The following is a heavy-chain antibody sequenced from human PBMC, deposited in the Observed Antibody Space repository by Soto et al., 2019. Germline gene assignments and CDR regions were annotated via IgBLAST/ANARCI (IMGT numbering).Heavy chain of an antibody. D-gene: IGHD6-13*01. J-gene: IGHJ3*02. CDR2: ISSSSSYI. CDR3: ARVWEAAASKEAFDI. Sequence: GSLRLSCAASGFTFSSYSMNWVRQAPGKGLEWVSSISSSSSYIYYADSVKGRFTISRDNAKNSLYLQMNSLRAEDTAVYYCARVWEAAASKEAFDIWGQGTMVTVSS. V-gene: IGHV3-21*01. CDR1: GFTFSSYS.